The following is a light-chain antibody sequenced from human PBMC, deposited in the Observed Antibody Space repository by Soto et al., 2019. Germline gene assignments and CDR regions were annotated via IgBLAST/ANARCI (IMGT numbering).Light chain of an antibody. J-gene: IGLJ3*02. Sequence: QSVLTQPPSVSGAPGQRVTISCTGSSSNIGAGYDVHWYQHLPGTAPKLLIYVNNNRPSGVPDRFSGSKSGTSASLAITGLQAEDEAHYYCQSYDSTLSGSWVFGGGTKVTVL. CDR1: SSNIGAGYD. V-gene: IGLV1-40*01. CDR3: QSYDSTLSGSWV. CDR2: VNN.